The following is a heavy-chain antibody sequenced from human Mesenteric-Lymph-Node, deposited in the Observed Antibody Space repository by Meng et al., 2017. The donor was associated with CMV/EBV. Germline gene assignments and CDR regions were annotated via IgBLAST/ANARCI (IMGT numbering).Heavy chain of an antibody. V-gene: IGHV4-61*01. CDR2: IYDRGST. CDR3: ARGGADPFDP. CDR1: GGSVISGNYY. Sequence: CPVSGGSVISGNYYWSWIRQPPGRGLEWIGIIYDRGSTNYNPSLKSRVTISVDTSKNQFSLKLSSVTAADTAVYYCARGGADPFDPWGQGTLVTVSS. J-gene: IGHJ5*02. D-gene: IGHD3-10*01.